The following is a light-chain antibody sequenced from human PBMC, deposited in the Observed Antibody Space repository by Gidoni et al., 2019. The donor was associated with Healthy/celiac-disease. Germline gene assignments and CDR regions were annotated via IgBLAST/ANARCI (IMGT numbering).Light chain of an antibody. CDR1: SSNIGRNT. J-gene: IGLJ2*01. CDR2: SNN. Sequence: QSVLTQPPSASGTPGQRVTIACSGSSSNIGRNTVNWYQQLPGPAPKRLIYSNNQRPSGVPDRFSGSKSGTSASLAISGLQSEDEADYYCAAWDDSLNGVVFGGGTKLTVL. V-gene: IGLV1-44*01. CDR3: AAWDDSLNGVV.